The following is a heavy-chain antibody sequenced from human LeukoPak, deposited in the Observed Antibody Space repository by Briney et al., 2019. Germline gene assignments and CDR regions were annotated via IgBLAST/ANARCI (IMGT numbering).Heavy chain of an antibody. J-gene: IGHJ4*02. CDR1: GFTFSSYA. D-gene: IGHD2-15*01. CDR3: AKGEGYCSGGSCYVYFDY. Sequence: PGGSLRLSCAASGFTFSSYAMSWVRQAPGKGLEWVSAISGSGGSTYYADSVKGRFTTSRDNSKNTLYLQMNSLRAEDTAVYYCAKGEGYCSGGSCYVYFDYWGQGTLVTVSS. V-gene: IGHV3-23*01. CDR2: ISGSGGST.